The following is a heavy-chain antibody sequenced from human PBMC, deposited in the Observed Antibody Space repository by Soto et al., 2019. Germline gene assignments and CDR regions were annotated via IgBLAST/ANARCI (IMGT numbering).Heavy chain of an antibody. CDR3: MNRPRA. V-gene: IGHV3-66*01. Sequence: EVQLVESGGGLVQPGGSRRLSFLASGFTFGNNYMSWVRQAPGKGLEWVSLIYSVGTTHYADSVRGRFTISRDSSKNTLYLEMKSLRREDTAIYYCMNRPRAWGQGTLVTVSS. D-gene: IGHD6-6*01. CDR1: GFTFGNNY. J-gene: IGHJ5*02. CDR2: IYSVGTT.